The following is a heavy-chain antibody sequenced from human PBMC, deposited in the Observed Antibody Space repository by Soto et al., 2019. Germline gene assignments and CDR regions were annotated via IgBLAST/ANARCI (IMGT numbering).Heavy chain of an antibody. J-gene: IGHJ4*02. Sequence: QVQLVQSGAEVKKPGASVKVSCKPSGYTFNTYYLHWVRQAPGQALEWMGVIHPSGGGTTYAQKFLGRVTVTRDTSTSKVFMELSSLRSDDTAVYYCARGGPLAVVTASFDYWGQGTLVTVSS. V-gene: IGHV1-46*02. CDR3: ARGGPLAVVTASFDY. CDR2: IHPSGGGT. CDR1: GYTFNTYY. D-gene: IGHD2-21*02.